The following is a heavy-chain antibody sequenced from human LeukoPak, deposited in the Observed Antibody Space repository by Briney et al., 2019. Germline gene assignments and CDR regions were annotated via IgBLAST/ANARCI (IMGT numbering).Heavy chain of an antibody. CDR1: GASISRGLYY. CDR2: IYYTGNT. V-gene: IGHV4-39*01. D-gene: IGHD2-2*03. Sequence: SETLSLTCTFSGASISRGLYYWAWIRQSPGKGLEWIGSIYYTGNTKYNPYLQSRVSISVDTSKNQFSLTLSSVTAADTAVYYCARNRTGYCSRNSCSAGWFDPWGQGILVTVSS. J-gene: IGHJ5*02. CDR3: ARNRTGYCSRNSCSAGWFDP.